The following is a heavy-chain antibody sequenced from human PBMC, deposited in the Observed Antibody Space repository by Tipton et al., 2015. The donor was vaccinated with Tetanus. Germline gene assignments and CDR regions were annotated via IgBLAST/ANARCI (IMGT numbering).Heavy chain of an antibody. CDR3: ARESWNRDAFDI. CDR2: INHSGST. D-gene: IGHD1-1*01. J-gene: IGHJ3*02. Sequence: TLSLTCAVYGGSFSGYYWSWIRQPPGKGLEWIGEINHSGSTNYNPSLKSRVTISVDTSKNQFSLKLSSVTAADTAVYYCARESWNRDAFDIWGQGTTVTVSS. V-gene: IGHV4-34*01. CDR1: GGSFSGYY.